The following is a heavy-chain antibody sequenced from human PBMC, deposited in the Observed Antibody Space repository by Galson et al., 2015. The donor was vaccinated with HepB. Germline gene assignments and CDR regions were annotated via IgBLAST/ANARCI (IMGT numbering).Heavy chain of an antibody. CDR2: IYPGDSHT. CDR1: GYIFNNFW. D-gene: IGHD6-19*01. CDR3: ARSNGWTHYNHYGMDV. J-gene: IGHJ6*02. Sequence: QSGAEVKKPGESLKISCKGSGYIFNNFWIGWVRQMPGKGLQWMGSIYPGDSHTRYSPSFQGQVTISADRSITTAYLQWSSLKASDSAVYYCARSNGWTHYNHYGMDVWGQGTTVSVSS. V-gene: IGHV5-51*01.